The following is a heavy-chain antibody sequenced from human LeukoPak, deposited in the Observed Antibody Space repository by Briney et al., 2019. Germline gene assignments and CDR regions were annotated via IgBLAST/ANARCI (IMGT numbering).Heavy chain of an antibody. V-gene: IGHV3-9*01. CDR2: ISWNSGSI. CDR3: AKDSDSSSWSGDFKQFDP. D-gene: IGHD6-13*01. Sequence: PGGSLRLSCAASGFTFDDYAMHWVRQAPGKGLEWVSGISWNSGSIGYADSVKGRFTISRDNAKNSLYLQINSLRAEDTALYYCAKDSDSSSWSGDFKQFDPWGQGTLVTVSS. J-gene: IGHJ5*02. CDR1: GFTFDDYA.